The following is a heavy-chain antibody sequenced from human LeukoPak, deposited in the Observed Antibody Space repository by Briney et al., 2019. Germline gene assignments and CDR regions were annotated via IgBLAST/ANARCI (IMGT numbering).Heavy chain of an antibody. CDR1: GFTFGDYA. D-gene: IGHD3-22*01. CDR2: IRSKAYGGTT. V-gene: IGHV3-49*04. J-gene: IGHJ4*02. CDR3: TRVSRYYDSSGPFDY. Sequence: GGSLRLSCTASGFTFGDYAMSWVRQAPGKGLEWVGFIRSKAYGGTTEYAASVKGRFIITRDDSKSIAYLQMNSLKTEDTAVYYCTRVSRYYDSSGPFDYGGQGTLVTVSA.